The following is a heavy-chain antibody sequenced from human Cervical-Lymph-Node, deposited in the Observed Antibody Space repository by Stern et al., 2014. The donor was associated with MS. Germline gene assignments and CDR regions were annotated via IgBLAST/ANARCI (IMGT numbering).Heavy chain of an antibody. CDR3: ATWGAGSSPPLFY. J-gene: IGHJ4*02. CDR1: GYNLTTFA. D-gene: IGHD6-6*01. Sequence: VQLEESGSELKKPGASVKVSCKASGYNLTTFAINWVRQAPGQGLEWMGWIITKTGNPTFAQGFTGRFVFSLDASINTAYLQIISLKAEDSAVYYCATWGAGSSPPLFYWGQGTLVTVSS. V-gene: IGHV7-4-1*02. CDR2: IITKTGNP.